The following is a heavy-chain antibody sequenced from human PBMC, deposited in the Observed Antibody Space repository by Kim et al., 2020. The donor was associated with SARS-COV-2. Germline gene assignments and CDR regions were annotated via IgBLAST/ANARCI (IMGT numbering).Heavy chain of an antibody. CDR2: IYYSGST. CDR3: ASVFYYDSTLTGGWFDP. Sequence: SETLSLTCTVSGGSISSYYWSWIRQPPGKGLEWIGYIYYSGSTNYNPSLKSRVTISVDTSKNQFSLKLSSVTAADTAVYYCASVFYYDSTLTGGWFDPWGQGTLVTVSS. D-gene: IGHD3-22*01. CDR1: GGSISSYY. V-gene: IGHV4-59*01. J-gene: IGHJ5*02.